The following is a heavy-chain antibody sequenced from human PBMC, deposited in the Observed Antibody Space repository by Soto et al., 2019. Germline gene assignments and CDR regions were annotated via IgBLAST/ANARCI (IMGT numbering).Heavy chain of an antibody. V-gene: IGHV4-34*01. Sequence: SETLSLTCAVYGGSFSGYYWSWIRQPPGKGLEWIGEINHSGSTNYNPSLKSRVTISVDTSRNQFSLKLSSVTAADTAVYYCARGASGYYDSSGYYGGWFDPWGQGTLVTVS. CDR2: INHSGST. J-gene: IGHJ5*02. CDR3: ARGASGYYDSSGYYGGWFDP. CDR1: GGSFSGYY. D-gene: IGHD3-22*01.